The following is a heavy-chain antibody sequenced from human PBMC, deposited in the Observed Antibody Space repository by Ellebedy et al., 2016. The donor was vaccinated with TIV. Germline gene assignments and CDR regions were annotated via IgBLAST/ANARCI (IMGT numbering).Heavy chain of an antibody. CDR2: IYAGGST. Sequence: GGSLRLSXAASGFTVSSNYMSWVRQAPGKGLEWVSVIYAGGSTYYADSVKVRFTISRDDSRNTLYLQMNSLRAEDTAVYYCTRAEEKPTKGFDYWGQGTLVTVSS. J-gene: IGHJ4*02. D-gene: IGHD1-14*01. CDR3: TRAEEKPTKGFDY. V-gene: IGHV3-53*01. CDR1: GFTVSSNY.